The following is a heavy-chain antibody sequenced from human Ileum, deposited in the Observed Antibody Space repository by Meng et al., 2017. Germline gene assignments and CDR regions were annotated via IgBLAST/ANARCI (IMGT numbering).Heavy chain of an antibody. D-gene: IGHD2-15*01. V-gene: IGHV3-23*01. CDR1: GFTFNTYA. CDR3: VKGDGPISCTGGTCYRSFQH. Sequence: GESLKISCAASGFTFNTYAMTWVRQAPGKGLEWVSTISASGGNTYDADSVKGRFTISRDNSKNTLYLQMNSLRAEDTAIFYCVKGDGPISCTGGTCYRSFQHWGQGTVVTVS. J-gene: IGHJ1*01. CDR2: ISASGGNT.